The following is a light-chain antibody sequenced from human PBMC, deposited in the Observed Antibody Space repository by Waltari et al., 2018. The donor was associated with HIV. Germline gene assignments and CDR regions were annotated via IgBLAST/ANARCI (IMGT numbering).Light chain of an antibody. V-gene: IGKV3-15*01. Sequence: ELVLTQFPAALSVSPGERASLPCIASQSVSTNLAWYHQVSGQAPRLLISDSSNRATGVPDRFSGSGSGTHFALTISSLQSEDSGVYYCQSYSDWPRAFGLGTKVEV. CDR3: QSYSDWPRA. CDR2: DSS. CDR1: QSVSTN. J-gene: IGKJ1*01.